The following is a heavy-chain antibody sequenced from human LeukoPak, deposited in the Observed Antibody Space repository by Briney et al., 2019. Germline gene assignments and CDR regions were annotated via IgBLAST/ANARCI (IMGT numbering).Heavy chain of an antibody. Sequence: GGSLRLSCAASGFTFSSYWMHWVRQAPGKGLVWVSRINSDGSSTSYADSVKGRFTISRDNAKNSLYLQMNSLRAEDTAVYYCATGDNWKGGAFDIWGQGTMVTVSS. D-gene: IGHD1-20*01. J-gene: IGHJ3*02. V-gene: IGHV3-74*01. CDR3: ATGDNWKGGAFDI. CDR1: GFTFSSYW. CDR2: INSDGSST.